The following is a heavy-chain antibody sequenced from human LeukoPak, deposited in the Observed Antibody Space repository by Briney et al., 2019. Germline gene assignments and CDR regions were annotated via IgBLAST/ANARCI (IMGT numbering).Heavy chain of an antibody. V-gene: IGHV4-31*03. CDR1: GGSISSGGYY. J-gene: IGHJ4*02. CDR3: ARGTLRGRVTYYFDY. CDR2: IYYSGST. Sequence: SETLSLTCTVSGGSISSGGYYWSWIRQHPGKGLEWIGYIYYSGSTYYNPSLKSRVTISVDTSKNQFSLKLSSVTAADTAVYYCARGTLRGRVTYYFDYWGQGALVTVSS. D-gene: IGHD2-21*02.